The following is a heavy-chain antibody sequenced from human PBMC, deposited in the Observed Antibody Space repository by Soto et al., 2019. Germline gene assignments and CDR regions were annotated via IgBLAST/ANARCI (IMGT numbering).Heavy chain of an antibody. D-gene: IGHD3-22*01. CDR2: IYHSGST. J-gene: IGHJ5*02. Sequence: TSETLSLTCAVSGGSISSSNWWSWVRQPPGKGLEWIGEIYHSGSTNYNPSLKSRVTISVDKSKNQFSLKLSSVTAADTAVYYRASSSGYYYDSSGSQYNWFDPWGQGTLVTVSS. CDR1: GGSISSSNW. V-gene: IGHV4-4*02. CDR3: ASSSGYYYDSSGSQYNWFDP.